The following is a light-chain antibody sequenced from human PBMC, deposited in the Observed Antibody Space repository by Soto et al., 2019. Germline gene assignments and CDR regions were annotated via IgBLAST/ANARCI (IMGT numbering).Light chain of an antibody. CDR2: EVS. CDR1: SSDVGGYNY. Sequence: QSALTQPPSASGSPGQSVTISCTGTSSDVGGYNYVSGYQQHPGKAPKLMIYEVSKRPSGVPDRFSGSKSDNTASLTVSGLQAEDEADYYCSSYAGSNNVVFGGGTKLTVL. J-gene: IGLJ2*01. CDR3: SSYAGSNNVV. V-gene: IGLV2-8*01.